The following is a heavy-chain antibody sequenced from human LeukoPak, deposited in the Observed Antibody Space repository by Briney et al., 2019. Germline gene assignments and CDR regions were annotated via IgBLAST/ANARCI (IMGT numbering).Heavy chain of an antibody. CDR1: GGSISSYY. CDR3: ARRRGAHTANALDI. J-gene: IGHJ3*02. D-gene: IGHD3-10*01. CDR2: IYSSGST. Sequence: SETLSLTCTVSGGSISSYYWSWIRQPPGKGLEGIGYIYSSGSTNYNPSLKSRVTTSVDTSKNQFSLKLSSVTAADTAVYYCARRRGAHTANALDIWGQGTMVTVSS. V-gene: IGHV4-59*08.